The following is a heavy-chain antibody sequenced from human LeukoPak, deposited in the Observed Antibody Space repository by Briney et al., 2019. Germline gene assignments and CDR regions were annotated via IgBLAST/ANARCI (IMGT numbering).Heavy chain of an antibody. CDR1: GGSISSSSYY. Sequence: SETLSFTCTVSGGSISSSSYYWGWIRQPPGKGLEWIGYIYYSGSTNYNPSLKSRVTISVDTSKNQFSLKLSSATAAVTAVYYCARGGYCDILTGDPYYYYYSMGVWGKGTTVTISS. CDR3: ARGGYCDILTGDPYYYYYSMGV. D-gene: IGHD3-9*01. J-gene: IGHJ6*03. CDR2: IYYSGST. V-gene: IGHV4-61*05.